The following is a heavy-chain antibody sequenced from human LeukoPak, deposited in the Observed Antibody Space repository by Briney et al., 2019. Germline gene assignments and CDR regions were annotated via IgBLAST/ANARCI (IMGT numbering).Heavy chain of an antibody. V-gene: IGHV3-11*06. CDR3: ARVAAGWMAYGLDV. J-gene: IGHJ6*02. D-gene: IGHD6-13*01. CDR2: ISSSSSYT. CDR1: GFTFSEYY. Sequence: PGGSLRLSCAASGFTFSEYYMSWIRQAPGKGLEWVSYISSSSSYTNYADSVKGRFTISRDNSKNSLLLQMNTLRAEDTAVYYCARVAAGWMAYGLDVWGQGTTVTVSS.